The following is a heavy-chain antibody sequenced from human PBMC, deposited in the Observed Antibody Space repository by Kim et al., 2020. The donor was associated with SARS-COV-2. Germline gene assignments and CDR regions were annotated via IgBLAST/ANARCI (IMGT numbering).Heavy chain of an antibody. CDR3: TRGADDSNHRGNWFDP. Sequence: GGSLRLSCAASGFTFSNYWMHWVRQAPGKGLVWVSRINSDGVTTRYADSVKGRFSISRDDARNTVYLQMNSLRAEDTAVYYCTRGADDSNHRGNWFDPWGQGTLVTVSS. CDR1: GFTFSNYW. J-gene: IGHJ5*02. CDR2: INSDGVTT. D-gene: IGHD1-1*01. V-gene: IGHV3-74*01.